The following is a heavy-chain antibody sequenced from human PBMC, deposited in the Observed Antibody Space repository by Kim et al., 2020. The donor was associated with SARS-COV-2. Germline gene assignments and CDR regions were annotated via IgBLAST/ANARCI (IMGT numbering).Heavy chain of an antibody. CDR3: AKELEYSSSSGFDY. Sequence: GGSLRLSCAASGFTFSSYGMHWVRQAPGKGLEWVAVIWYDGSNKYYADSVKGRFTISRDNSKNTLYLQMNSLRAEDTAVYYCAKELEYSSSSGFDYWGQGTLVTVSS. J-gene: IGHJ4*02. CDR2: IWYDGSNK. CDR1: GFTFSSYG. D-gene: IGHD6-6*01. V-gene: IGHV3-33*06.